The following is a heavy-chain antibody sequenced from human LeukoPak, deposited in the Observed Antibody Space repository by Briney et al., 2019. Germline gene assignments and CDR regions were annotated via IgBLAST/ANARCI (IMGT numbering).Heavy chain of an antibody. J-gene: IGHJ6*02. Sequence: PGGSLRLSRAASGFTVSSNYMSWVRQAPGKGLEWVSVNYSGGSTYYADSVKGRFTISRDNSKNTLYLQMNSLRAEDTAVYYCARDYSSYSSGWRRPYYGMDVWGQGTTVTVSS. CDR2: NYSGGST. D-gene: IGHD6-19*01. CDR3: ARDYSSYSSGWRRPYYGMDV. V-gene: IGHV3-66*01. CDR1: GFTVSSNY.